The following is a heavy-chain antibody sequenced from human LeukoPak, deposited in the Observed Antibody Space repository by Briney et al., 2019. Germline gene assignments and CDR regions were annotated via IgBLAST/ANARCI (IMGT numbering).Heavy chain of an antibody. J-gene: IGHJ5*02. CDR2: IYYSGST. CDR1: GGSISSYY. CDR3: ARGSRYCSSTSCYGIDP. D-gene: IGHD2-2*01. V-gene: IGHV4-59*01. Sequence: SETLSLTCTVSGGSISSYYWSWIRQPPVKGLEWIGYIYYSGSTSYNPSLKSRVTISVDTSKNQFSLKLSSVTAADTAVYYCARGSRYCSSTSCYGIDPWGQGTLVTVSS.